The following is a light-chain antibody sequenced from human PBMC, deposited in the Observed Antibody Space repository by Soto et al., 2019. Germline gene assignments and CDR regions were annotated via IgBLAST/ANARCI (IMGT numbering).Light chain of an antibody. CDR3: QQYNSYSA. CDR2: KAS. J-gene: IGKJ1*01. V-gene: IGKV1-5*03. CDR1: QSVSNW. Sequence: DIKMSLSPSTLSAYVGDRVTITCRASQSVSNWLAWYQQKPGKAPKLLIYKASSLESGVPSRFSGSGSGTEFTLTISSLQPDDFATYYCQQYNSYSAFGQGSKVDVK.